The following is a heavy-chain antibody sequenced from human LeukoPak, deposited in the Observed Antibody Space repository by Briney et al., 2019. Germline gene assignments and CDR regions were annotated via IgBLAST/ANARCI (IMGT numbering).Heavy chain of an antibody. J-gene: IGHJ5*02. CDR1: GGTFSSYA. CDR2: ISAYNGNT. V-gene: IGHV1-18*01. Sequence: ASVKVSCKASGGTFSSYAISWVRQAPGQGLEWMGWISAYNGNTNYAQKLQGRVTMTTDTSTSTAYMELRSLRSDDTAVYYCARVGRNNVLRFLEWLPPVGWFDPWGQGTLVTVSS. D-gene: IGHD3-3*01. CDR3: ARVGRNNVLRFLEWLPPVGWFDP.